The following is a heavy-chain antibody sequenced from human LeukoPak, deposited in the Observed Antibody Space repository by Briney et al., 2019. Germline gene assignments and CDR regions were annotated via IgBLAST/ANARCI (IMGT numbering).Heavy chain of an antibody. V-gene: IGHV3-23*01. Sequence: PGGSLRLSCAASGFTFSRYAMSWVRQAPGKGLEWVSAISGSGGSTYYADAVKGRFTISRDNSKNTLYLQMNSLRAEDTAVYYCATKDVLAWGIAYLAGTRDYWGQGTLVTVSS. D-gene: IGHD6-19*01. CDR1: GFTFSRYA. CDR2: ISGSGGST. J-gene: IGHJ4*02. CDR3: ATKDVLAWGIAYLAGTRDY.